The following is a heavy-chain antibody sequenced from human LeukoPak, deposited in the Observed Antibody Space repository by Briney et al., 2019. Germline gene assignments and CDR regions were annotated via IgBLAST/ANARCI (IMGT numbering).Heavy chain of an antibody. D-gene: IGHD4-17*01. J-gene: IGHJ2*01. V-gene: IGHV4-39*07. Sequence: PSETLSLTCTVSGGSISSSSYYWGWIRQPPGKGLEWIGSIYYSGSTYYNPSLKSRVTISVDTSKNQFSLKLSSVTAADTAVYYCARDLPLWDDYGDYGYFDLWGRGTLVTVSS. CDR3: ARDLPLWDDYGDYGYFDL. CDR1: GGSISSSSYY. CDR2: IYYSGST.